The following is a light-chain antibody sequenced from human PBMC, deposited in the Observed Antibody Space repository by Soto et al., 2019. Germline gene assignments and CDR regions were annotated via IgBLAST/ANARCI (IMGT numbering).Light chain of an antibody. Sequence: DIPMTQSPSSLSASVGDRVTITCRASQDISNFLAGYQQKPGKVPQLLIYAASTLQSGVPSRFTGSGSGTDFTLTISSLQPEDVATYYCQKYNSAPIPFGPGTKVDIK. CDR3: QKYNSAPIP. V-gene: IGKV1-27*01. CDR2: AAS. CDR1: QDISNF. J-gene: IGKJ3*01.